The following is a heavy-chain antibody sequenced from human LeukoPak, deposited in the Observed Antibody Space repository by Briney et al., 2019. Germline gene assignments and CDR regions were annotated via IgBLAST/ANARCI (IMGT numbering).Heavy chain of an antibody. Sequence: ASVKVSCKPSGYSFTDYYMHWVRQAPGQGLEWMGWINPNSGGTSSAQKFQGRVTMTRDTSITTVYMEVSWLTSDDTAIYYCARADRLHGGPCLIVPWGQGALVTVSS. D-gene: IGHD2-21*01. V-gene: IGHV1-2*02. CDR3: ARADRLHGGPCLIVP. CDR1: GYSFTDYY. CDR2: INPNSGGT. J-gene: IGHJ5*02.